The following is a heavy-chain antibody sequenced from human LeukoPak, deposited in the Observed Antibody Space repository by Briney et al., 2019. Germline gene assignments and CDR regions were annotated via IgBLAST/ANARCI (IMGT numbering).Heavy chain of an antibody. CDR1: GGSISSSSYY. D-gene: IGHD3-10*01. Sequence: SETLSLTCTVSGGSISSSSYYWGWIRQPPGKGLEWIGSIYYSGSTYYNPSLKSRVTISVDTSKNQFSLKLSSATAADTAVYYCARALTPWFGELSGWFDPWGQGTLVTVSS. CDR3: ARALTPWFGELSGWFDP. V-gene: IGHV4-39*01. CDR2: IYYSGST. J-gene: IGHJ5*02.